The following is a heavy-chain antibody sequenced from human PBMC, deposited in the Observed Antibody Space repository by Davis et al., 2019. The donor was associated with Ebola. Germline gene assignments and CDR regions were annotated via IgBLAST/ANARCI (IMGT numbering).Heavy chain of an antibody. Sequence: GESLKISCAASGFTVSSNYMSWVRQAPGKGLEWVSVIYSGGSTYYADSVKGRFTISRDNSKNTLYLQMNSLRAEDTAVYYCASPYLPSGWYYFDYWGQGTLVTVSS. V-gene: IGHV3-53*01. CDR2: IYSGGST. J-gene: IGHJ4*02. D-gene: IGHD6-19*01. CDR1: GFTVSSNY. CDR3: ASPYLPSGWYYFDY.